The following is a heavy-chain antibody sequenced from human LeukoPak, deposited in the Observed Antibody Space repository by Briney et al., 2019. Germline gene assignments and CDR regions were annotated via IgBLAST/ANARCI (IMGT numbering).Heavy chain of an antibody. D-gene: IGHD4-17*01. CDR1: GFTFSHSA. CDR3: ARGTVTPNFDY. CDR2: ISSSGSTI. J-gene: IGHJ4*02. Sequence: GGSLRLSCAASGFTFSHSAMNWVRQAPGKGLEWVSYISSSGSTIYYADSVKGRFTISRDNAKNSLYLQMNSLRAEDTAVYYCARGTVTPNFDYWGQGTLVTVSS. V-gene: IGHV3-48*04.